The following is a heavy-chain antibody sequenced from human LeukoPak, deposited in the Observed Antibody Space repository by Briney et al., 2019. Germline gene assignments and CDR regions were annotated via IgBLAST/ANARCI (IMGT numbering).Heavy chain of an antibody. V-gene: IGHV3-30-3*01. Sequence: GGSLRLSCAASRFTFSTYPMHWVRQAPGKGLEWVAVISHDGSNKYNADSVKGRFTISRDNSKNTLYLQMNSLRAEDTAVYYCAADGYISPFDYWGQGTLVTVSS. CDR2: ISHDGSNK. J-gene: IGHJ4*02. CDR3: AADGYISPFDY. D-gene: IGHD5-24*01. CDR1: RFTFSTYP.